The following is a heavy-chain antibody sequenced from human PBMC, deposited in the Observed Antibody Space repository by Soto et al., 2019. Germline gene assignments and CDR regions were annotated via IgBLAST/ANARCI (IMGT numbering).Heavy chain of an antibody. CDR3: ARGYNWIYYFDY. D-gene: IGHD1-20*01. Sequence: SVKVSCKASGGTFSSYAISWVRQAPGQGLEWMGGIIPIFGTANYAQKFQGRVTITADESTSTAYMELSSLRSEDTAVYYCARGYNWIYYFDYWGQGTLVTVSS. J-gene: IGHJ4*02. V-gene: IGHV1-69*13. CDR2: IIPIFGTA. CDR1: GGTFSSYA.